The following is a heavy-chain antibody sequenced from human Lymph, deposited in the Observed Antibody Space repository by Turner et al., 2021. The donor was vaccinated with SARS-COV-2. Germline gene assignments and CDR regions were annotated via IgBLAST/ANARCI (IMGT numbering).Heavy chain of an antibody. CDR2: IYYSGST. J-gene: IGHJ5*02. Sequence: QVQRQESRAKVWKTLETLSLTCTVSGGSMTSNYWSWIRQPPGKRLEWIGDIYYSGSTDYNPSLKSRVTISVDTAKNQFSLKLSSVTAADTAMYYGARGTVTHWVDPWGQGILVTVSS. CDR1: GGSMTSNY. V-gene: IGHV4-59*01. CDR3: ARGTVTHWVDP. D-gene: IGHD4-4*01.